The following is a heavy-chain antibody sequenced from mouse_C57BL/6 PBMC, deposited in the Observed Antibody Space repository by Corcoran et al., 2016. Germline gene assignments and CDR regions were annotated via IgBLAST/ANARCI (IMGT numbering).Heavy chain of an antibody. J-gene: IGHJ4*01. CDR3: ASYDGYPGDY. CDR2: INPNNGGT. CDR1: GYTFTDYY. D-gene: IGHD2-3*01. Sequence: EVQLQQSGPELVKPGASVKISCKASGYTFTDYYMNWVKQSHGKSLEWIGDINPNNGGTSYNQKFKGKATLTVDKSSSTAYMELRSLTSEDSAVYYCASYDGYPGDYWGQGTSVTVSS. V-gene: IGHV1-26*01.